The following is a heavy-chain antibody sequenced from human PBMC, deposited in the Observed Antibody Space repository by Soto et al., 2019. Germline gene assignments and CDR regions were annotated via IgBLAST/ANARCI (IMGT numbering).Heavy chain of an antibody. Sequence: GSLRLSCAASGFTFNIYGMSWVRQAPGKGLEWVSAISASGDNTYYADSVKGRFTISRDSSNNTLYLQMNSLRADDTALYYCVKLRLELLYLDSWGLGALVTVSS. V-gene: IGHV3-23*01. J-gene: IGHJ4*02. CDR1: GFTFNIYG. CDR3: VKLRLELLYLDS. D-gene: IGHD1-7*01. CDR2: ISASGDNT.